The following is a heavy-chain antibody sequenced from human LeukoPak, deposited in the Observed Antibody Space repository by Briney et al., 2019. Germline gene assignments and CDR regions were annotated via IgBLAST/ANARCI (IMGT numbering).Heavy chain of an antibody. CDR2: ISWDGGST. D-gene: IGHD2-8*01. CDR3: AKVSGGDNGYMDV. Sequence: GGSLRLSCAASGFTFDDYAMHWVRQAPGKGLEWVSLISWDGGSTYYADSVKGRFTISRDNSKNSLYLQMNSLRAEDTALYYCAKVSGGDNGYMDVWGKGTTVTVSS. J-gene: IGHJ6*03. CDR1: GFTFDDYA. V-gene: IGHV3-43D*04.